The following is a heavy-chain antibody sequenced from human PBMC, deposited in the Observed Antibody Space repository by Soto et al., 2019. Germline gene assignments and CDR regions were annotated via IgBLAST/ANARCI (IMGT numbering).Heavy chain of an antibody. CDR1: GFTFSSYS. Sequence: EVQLVESGGGLVKPGGSLRLSCAASGFTFSSYSMIWVRQAPGKGLEWVSSISGSSSYKYYADSVKGRFTISRDNAKNSLYLLMNGLRAEDTAVYYCAGSPGYSSGWSFFDYWGQGTLVTVSS. V-gene: IGHV3-21*01. D-gene: IGHD6-19*01. J-gene: IGHJ4*02. CDR3: AGSPGYSSGWSFFDY. CDR2: ISGSSSYK.